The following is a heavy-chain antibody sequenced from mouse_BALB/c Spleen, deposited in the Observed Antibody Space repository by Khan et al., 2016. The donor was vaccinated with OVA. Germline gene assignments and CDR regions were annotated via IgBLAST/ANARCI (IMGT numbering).Heavy chain of an antibody. CDR1: GYTFTDYY. CDR2: ISPGSGDT. V-gene: IGHV1-77*01. Sequence: QVQLQQSGAELARPGASVKLSCKASGYTFTDYYINWVKQRTGQGLEWIGEISPGSGDTYYNERFKGKATLTADKSSSTAYMKLSSLTSEASAVYFCARSNYFGYTFAYWGQGTLVTVSA. CDR3: ARSNYFGYTFAY. D-gene: IGHD1-2*01. J-gene: IGHJ3*01.